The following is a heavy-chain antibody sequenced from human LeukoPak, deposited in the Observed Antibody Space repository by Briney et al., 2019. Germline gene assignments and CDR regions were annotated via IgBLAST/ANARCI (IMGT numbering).Heavy chain of an antibody. V-gene: IGHV3-23*01. CDR3: ARLGATSSGKYYFDY. CDR1: GFTFSTFA. D-gene: IGHD7-27*01. CDR2: IFPSGGEI. J-gene: IGHJ4*02. Sequence: PGGSLRLSCAASGFTFSTFAMIWVRQPPGKGLEWVSSIFPSGGEIHYADSVRGRFTFSRDDSKRTLSLQMNSLRAEDTAVYYCARLGATSSGKYYFDYWGQGALVTVSS.